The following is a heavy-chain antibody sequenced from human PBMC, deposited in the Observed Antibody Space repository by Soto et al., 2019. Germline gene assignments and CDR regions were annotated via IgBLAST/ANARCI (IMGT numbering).Heavy chain of an antibody. D-gene: IGHD5-18*01. J-gene: IGHJ5*02. CDR3: ARVPSGYGRFDP. V-gene: IGHV1-18*01. CDR2: ISAYNGNT. Sequence: GASVKVSCKAAGYTFTSYGISWVRQAPGQGLEWMGWISAYNGNTNYAQKLQGRVTMTTDTSTSTAYMELRSLRSDVTAVYYCARVPSGYGRFDPWGQGTLVTVSS. CDR1: GYTFTSYG.